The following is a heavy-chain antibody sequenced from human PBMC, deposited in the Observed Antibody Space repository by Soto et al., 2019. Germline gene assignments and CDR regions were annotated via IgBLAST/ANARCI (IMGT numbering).Heavy chain of an antibody. D-gene: IGHD4-4*01. J-gene: IGHJ4*02. CDR3: AKDWAGGSNRYQLDY. Sequence: GGSLRLSCAASRFTFSDYGMHWVRQAPGKGLEWVAGISHGATRKSYSDSVKGRFIISRDNSKKMLYLQLNSLRREDTAVYYCAKDWAGGSNRYQLDYWGRGTLVTVSS. CDR2: ISHGATRK. CDR1: RFTFSDYG. V-gene: IGHV3-30*18.